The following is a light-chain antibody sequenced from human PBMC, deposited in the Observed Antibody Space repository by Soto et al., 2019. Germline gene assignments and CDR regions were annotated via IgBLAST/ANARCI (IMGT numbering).Light chain of an antibody. CDR1: QSVSSSY. J-gene: IGKJ4*01. V-gene: IGKV3-20*01. CDR2: GAS. CDR3: QQYGSLLT. Sequence: EIVLTQSPGTLSLSPGERATLSCRASQSVSSSYLAWYQQKPRQAPRLLIYGASSRATGIPDRFSGSGSGTHFPLTISRLEPEDFALYYCQQYGSLLTFGGGTKVEIK.